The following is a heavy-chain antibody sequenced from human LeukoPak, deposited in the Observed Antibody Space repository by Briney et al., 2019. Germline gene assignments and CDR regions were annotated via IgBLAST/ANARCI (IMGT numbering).Heavy chain of an antibody. V-gene: IGHV3-7*03. CDR2: IKEDGSET. CDR3: AKDIFGVEDYYYGMDV. CDR1: GFTFKKYW. Sequence: GGSLRLSCAASGFTFKKYWMNWVRQVPGKGLECLANIKEDGSETYYADSVKGRFTISRDNPKNSLYLQMNSLRAEDTALYYCAKDIFGVEDYYYGMDVWGQGTTVTVSS. J-gene: IGHJ6*02. D-gene: IGHD2-8*01.